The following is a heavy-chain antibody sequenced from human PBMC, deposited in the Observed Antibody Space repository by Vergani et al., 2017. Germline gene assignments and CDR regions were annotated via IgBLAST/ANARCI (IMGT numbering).Heavy chain of an antibody. J-gene: IGHJ4*02. D-gene: IGHD3-9*01. CDR3: ARDRNYDILASPNYYFDY. CDR1: GYTFTGYY. Sequence: QVQLVQSGAEVKKSGASVKVSCKASGYTFTGYYMHWVRQAPGQGLEWMGGIIPIFGTANYAQKFQGRVTITADESTSTAYMELSSLRSEDTAVYYCARDRNYDILASPNYYFDYWGQGTLVTVSA. V-gene: IGHV1-69*13. CDR2: IIPIFGTA.